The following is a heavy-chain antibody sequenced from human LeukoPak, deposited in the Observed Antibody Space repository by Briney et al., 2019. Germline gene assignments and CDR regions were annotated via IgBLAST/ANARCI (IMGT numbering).Heavy chain of an antibody. CDR1: GFTFSSYW. CDR3: ARGSLGARPYNYYYYMDV. CDR2: IKQDGSEK. Sequence: GGSLRLSCASSGFTFSSYWMSWVRQAPGKGLEWVANIKQDGSEKYYVDSVKGRFTISRDNAKNSLYLQMNSLRAEDTAVYYCARGSLGARPYNYYYYMDVWGKGTTVTVSS. D-gene: IGHD6-6*01. V-gene: IGHV3-7*01. J-gene: IGHJ6*03.